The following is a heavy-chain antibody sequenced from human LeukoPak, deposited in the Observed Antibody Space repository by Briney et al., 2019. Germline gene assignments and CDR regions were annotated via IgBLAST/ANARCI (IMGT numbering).Heavy chain of an antibody. D-gene: IGHD3-10*01. J-gene: IGHJ4*02. V-gene: IGHV4-4*07. CDR1: GGSISSYY. CDR3: AREGVGFRPLDY. Sequence: SETLSLTCTVSGGSISSYYWSWIRQPAGKGLEWIGRFSTSGSTNYNPSLKSRVTMSVDTSKNQFSLRLSSVTAADTAVYYCAREGVGFRPLDYWGQGTLVIVSS. CDR2: FSTSGST.